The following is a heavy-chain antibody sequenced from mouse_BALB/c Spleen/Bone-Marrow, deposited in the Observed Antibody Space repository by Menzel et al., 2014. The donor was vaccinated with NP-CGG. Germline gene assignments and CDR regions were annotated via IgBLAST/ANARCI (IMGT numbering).Heavy chain of an antibody. CDR2: ISNGGNYT. Sequence: DVMLVESGGALVKPGGSLKLSCAASGFTFSNYAMSWVRQSPEKRLEWVAEISNGGNYTYYPDTVTGRFTISRDNAKNALYLKMSSLRSEDTAMYYCSRNSNYSFDYWGQGTTLTVSS. CDR1: GFTFSNYA. V-gene: IGHV5-9-4*01. CDR3: SRNSNYSFDY. J-gene: IGHJ2*01. D-gene: IGHD2-5*01.